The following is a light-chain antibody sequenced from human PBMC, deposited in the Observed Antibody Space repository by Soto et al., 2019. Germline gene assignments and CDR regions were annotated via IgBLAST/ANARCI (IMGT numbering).Light chain of an antibody. J-gene: IGKJ4*02. Sequence: EIVLTQSPATLSLSPGERATLSCRASQSVSSYLAWYQQKPGQAPRLLIYDASNTATGIPARFSGSGSGTDFTLTISSLEPEDFAVYYCQQRSNWLLTFGGGNKVEIK. CDR2: DAS. V-gene: IGKV3-11*01. CDR1: QSVSSY. CDR3: QQRSNWLLT.